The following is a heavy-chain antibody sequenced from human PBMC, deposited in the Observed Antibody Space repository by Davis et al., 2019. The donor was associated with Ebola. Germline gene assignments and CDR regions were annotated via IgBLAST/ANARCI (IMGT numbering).Heavy chain of an antibody. CDR2: ISSSGSTI. V-gene: IGHV3-48*03. CDR1: GFTFSSYE. J-gene: IGHJ6*02. D-gene: IGHD2-2*01. CDR3: AREGYCSSTSCYGEGYYYYYGMDV. Sequence: PGGSLRLSCAASGFTFSSYEMNWVRQAPGKGLEWVSYISSSGSTIYYADSVKGRFTISRDNAKNSLYLQMNSLRAEDTAVYYCAREGYCSSTSCYGEGYYYYYGMDVWGQGTTVTVSS.